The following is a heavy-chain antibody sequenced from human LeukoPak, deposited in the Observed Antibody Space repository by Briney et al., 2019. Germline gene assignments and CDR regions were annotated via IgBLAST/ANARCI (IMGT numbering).Heavy chain of an antibody. J-gene: IGHJ3*02. CDR1: GGSFSGYY. D-gene: IGHD3-22*01. CDR2: INHSGST. V-gene: IGHV4-34*01. CDR3: ARDRYYYDTSGPPLDI. Sequence: SSETLSLTCAVYGGSFSGYYWSWIRQPPGKGLEWIGEINHSGSTNYNPSLKSRVSISVDTSKNLFSLKLSSVTAADTAVYYCARDRYYYDTSGPPLDIWGQGTMVTVSS.